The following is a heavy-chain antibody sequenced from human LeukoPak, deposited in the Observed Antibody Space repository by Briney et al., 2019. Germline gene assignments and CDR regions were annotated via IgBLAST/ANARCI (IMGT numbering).Heavy chain of an antibody. D-gene: IGHD2-2*01. CDR1: GGSISSHY. Sequence: SETLSLTCTVSGGSISSHYWSWIRQPPGKGLEWIGYIYYSGSTNYNPSLKSRVTISVDTSKYQFSLKLSSVTAADTAVYYCATGFCSSTSCYLAADYWGQGTLVTVSS. V-gene: IGHV4-59*11. CDR2: IYYSGST. J-gene: IGHJ4*02. CDR3: ATGFCSSTSCYLAADY.